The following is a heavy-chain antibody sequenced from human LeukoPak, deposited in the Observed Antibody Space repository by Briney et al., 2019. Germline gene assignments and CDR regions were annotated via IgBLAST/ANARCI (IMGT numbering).Heavy chain of an antibody. Sequence: GASVKVSCKASGYTFTGYYMHWVRQAPGQGLEWMGWINPNSGGTNYAQKFQGRVTMTRDTSISTAYMELSRLRSDDTAVYYCARVTVAVAASTDFDYWGQGTLVTVSS. J-gene: IGHJ4*02. V-gene: IGHV1-2*02. CDR3: ARVTVAVAASTDFDY. D-gene: IGHD6-19*01. CDR2: INPNSGGT. CDR1: GYTFTGYY.